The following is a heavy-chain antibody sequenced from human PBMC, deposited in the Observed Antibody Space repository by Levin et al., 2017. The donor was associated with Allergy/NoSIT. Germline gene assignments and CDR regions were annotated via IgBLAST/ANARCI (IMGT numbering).Heavy chain of an antibody. CDR2: ISGSGGRT. D-gene: IGHD1-26*01. V-gene: IGHV3-23*01. Sequence: LSLPCAASAFSFRSSAMSWVRQAPGKGLEWVSAISGSGGRTYYADSVKGRFTISRDNSKNTLFLQMNSLRAEDTAIYYCAKEGSGGSYGIYWGQGTLVTVSS. CDR1: AFSFRSSA. J-gene: IGHJ4*02. CDR3: AKEGSGGSYGIY.